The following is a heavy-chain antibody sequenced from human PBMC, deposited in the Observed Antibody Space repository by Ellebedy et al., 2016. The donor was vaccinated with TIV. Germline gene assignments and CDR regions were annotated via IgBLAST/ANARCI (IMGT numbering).Heavy chain of an antibody. V-gene: IGHV3-23*01. Sequence: GESLKISCAASGFTFSTYAMSWVRQSPGKGLEWVAAISGRDTGTYHAGSVRGRFTISRDNSKNTLYLQMNSLRAEDTAVYYCAREHLYYDSGVGYFDYWGQGTLVTVSS. CDR3: AREHLYYDSGVGYFDY. CDR2: ISGRDTGT. D-gene: IGHD3-22*01. CDR1: GFTFSTYA. J-gene: IGHJ4*02.